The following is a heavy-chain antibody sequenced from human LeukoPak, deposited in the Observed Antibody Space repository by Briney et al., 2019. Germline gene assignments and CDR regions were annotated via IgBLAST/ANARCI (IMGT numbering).Heavy chain of an antibody. V-gene: IGHV3-74*01. Sequence: PGGSLRLSCAASGFTFSSHWMHWVRQAPGKGLMWVSQISPDGSQTFYADSVKGRFTISRDNAKNTLFLQMDSLRAEDTALYYCVRSLRSADFWGQGTLVTVSS. CDR2: ISPDGSQT. J-gene: IGHJ4*02. CDR3: VRSLRSADF. CDR1: GFTFSSHW.